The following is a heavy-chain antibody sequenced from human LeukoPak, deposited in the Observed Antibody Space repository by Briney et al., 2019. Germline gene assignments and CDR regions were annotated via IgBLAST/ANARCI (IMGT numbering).Heavy chain of an antibody. Sequence: GGSLRLSCIVSGFTFRTSWRSWVRQAPGKGLEWAASINPGGGEAYYVDSVKGRFTISRDNAMNSVFLQMNSLRADDTAVYYCAKLMGDRTIYDYWGQGSLVTVSS. D-gene: IGHD1-26*01. J-gene: IGHJ4*02. CDR3: AKLMGDRTIYDY. CDR2: INPGGGEA. V-gene: IGHV3-7*01. CDR1: GFTFRTSW.